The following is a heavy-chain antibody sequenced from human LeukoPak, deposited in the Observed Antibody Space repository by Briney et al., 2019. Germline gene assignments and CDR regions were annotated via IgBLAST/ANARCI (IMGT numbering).Heavy chain of an antibody. CDR1: GYIFTNYW. Sequence: GESLKISCRASGYIFTNYWIAWVRWMPGEGLQWMGIILPGDSDTRYSPSFRGQVTISAETSTRTAYLQWTSLRASDSAIYYCTRQGAGASYYDPTGLPRGAFDSWGQGTTVTVSS. CDR2: ILPGDSDT. J-gene: IGHJ3*02. V-gene: IGHV5-51*01. CDR3: TRQGAGASYYDPTGLPRGAFDS. D-gene: IGHD3-22*01.